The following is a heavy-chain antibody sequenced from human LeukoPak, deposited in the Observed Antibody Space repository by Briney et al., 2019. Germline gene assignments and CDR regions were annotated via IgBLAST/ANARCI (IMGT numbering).Heavy chain of an antibody. CDR1: AFTFSTYA. J-gene: IGHJ3*02. D-gene: IGHD6-19*01. V-gene: IGHV3-30*18. CDR2: ISYDGSNK. Sequence: GGSLTLSCAASAFTFSTYAMHWVRQAPGKGLEWVAVISYDGSNKYYADSVKGRFTISRDNSKNTLYLQMNSLRAEDTAVYYCAKRYNSGWRDAFDIWGQGTMVTVSS. CDR3: AKRYNSGWRDAFDI.